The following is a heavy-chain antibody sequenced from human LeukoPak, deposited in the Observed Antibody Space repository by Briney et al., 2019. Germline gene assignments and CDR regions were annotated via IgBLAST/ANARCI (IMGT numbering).Heavy chain of an antibody. CDR3: ARSGNRLDQ. D-gene: IGHD2/OR15-2a*01. J-gene: IGHJ4*02. V-gene: IGHV3-48*02. CDR2: ISSSSSTM. CDR1: GFIFSDCS. Sequence: GGSLRLSCAASGFIFSDCSMNWVRQAPGKGLKWISYISSSSSTMYYADSVKGRFTISRDNDKNLLYLQMNSLRDEDTAVYFCARSGNRLDQWGQGTLVTVSS.